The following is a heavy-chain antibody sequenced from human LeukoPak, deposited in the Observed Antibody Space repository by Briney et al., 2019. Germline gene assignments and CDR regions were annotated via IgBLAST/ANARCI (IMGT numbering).Heavy chain of an antibody. D-gene: IGHD6-13*01. CDR1: GYTFTSYD. CDR3: ARKSSYSSSWLPFDP. V-gene: IGHV1-8*01. CDR2: MNPNSGNT. J-gene: IGHJ5*02. Sequence: ASVTVSCKASGYTFTSYDINWVRQATGQGLEWMGWMNPNSGNTGYAQKFQGRVTMTRNTSISTAYMELSSLRSEDTAVYYCARKSSYSSSWLPFDPWGQGTLVTVSS.